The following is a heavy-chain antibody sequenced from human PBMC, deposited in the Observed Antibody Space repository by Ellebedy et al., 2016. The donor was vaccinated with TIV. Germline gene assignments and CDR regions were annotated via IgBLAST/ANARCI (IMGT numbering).Heavy chain of an antibody. D-gene: IGHD2-2*01. Sequence: MPGGSLRLSCTVSGGSISSSPYHWGWIRQPTGKGLEWIGSISYSGGTYYSPSLKSRVTISVDTSKNHFSLKLSSVTAADTAVYYCGWDCSSTSCRGGYWGRGTLVTVSS. CDR2: ISYSGGT. CDR3: GWDCSSTSCRGGY. J-gene: IGHJ4*02. CDR1: GGSISSSPYH. V-gene: IGHV4-39*02.